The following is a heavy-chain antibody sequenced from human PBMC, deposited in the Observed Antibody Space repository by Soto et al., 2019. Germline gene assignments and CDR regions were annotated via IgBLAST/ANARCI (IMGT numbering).Heavy chain of an antibody. CDR3: AKAKHNYVSDGDWLDP. CDR1: GFTFSNYA. J-gene: IGHJ5*02. V-gene: IGHV3-23*01. D-gene: IGHD3-10*02. Sequence: EVQLLESGGGLVQPGGSLRLSCVASGFTFSNYAMNWVRQAPGRGLEWISGITHRGDRTDYAESVKGRFTVSRDNSRDTLYMQMDSLRADDTAVYYCAKAKHNYVSDGDWLDPWGQGTLVTVSS. CDR2: ITHRGDRT.